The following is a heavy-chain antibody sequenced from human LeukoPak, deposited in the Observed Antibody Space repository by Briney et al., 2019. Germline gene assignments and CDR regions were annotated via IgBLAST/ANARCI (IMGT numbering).Heavy chain of an antibody. D-gene: IGHD6-13*01. CDR3: ARVKGGIAAAGNYFDY. V-gene: IGHV3-66*02. CDR2: IYSGGST. Sequence: GGSLRLSCAASGFTVSSNYMSWVRQAPGKGLEWVSVIYSGGSTYYADSVKGRITISRDNSKNTLHLQMNSLRTEDTAVYHCARVKGGIAAAGNYFDYWGQGTLVTVSS. CDR1: GFTVSSNY. J-gene: IGHJ4*02.